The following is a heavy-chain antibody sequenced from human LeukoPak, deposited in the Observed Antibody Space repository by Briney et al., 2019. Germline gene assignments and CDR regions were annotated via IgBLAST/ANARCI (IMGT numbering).Heavy chain of an antibody. J-gene: IGHJ6*02. Sequence: ASVKVSCKASGYTFTNFAMHWVRQAPGQRLEWMGWINAGNGNTKFSQKFQGRVTIIRDTSASTVYMELSSLRFEDTAVYFCAGDLQIAVTGPRFYYYGVDVWGQGTTVTVSS. CDR3: AGDLQIAVTGPRFYYYGVDV. CDR2: INAGNGNT. D-gene: IGHD6-19*01. CDR1: GYTFTNFA. V-gene: IGHV1-3*01.